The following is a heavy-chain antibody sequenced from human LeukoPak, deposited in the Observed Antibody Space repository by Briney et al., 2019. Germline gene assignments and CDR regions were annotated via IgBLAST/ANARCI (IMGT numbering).Heavy chain of an antibody. J-gene: IGHJ4*02. V-gene: IGHV4-59*01. Sequence: GSLRLSCAASGFTFSSYSVNWIRQPPGKGLEWIGYIYYSGSTNYNPSLKSRVTISVDTSKNQFSLKLSSVTAADTAVYYCARDVSCSGGSCYPTGYFDYWGQGTLVTVSS. CDR2: IYYSGST. CDR1: GFTFSSYS. CDR3: ARDVSCSGGSCYPTGYFDY. D-gene: IGHD2-15*01.